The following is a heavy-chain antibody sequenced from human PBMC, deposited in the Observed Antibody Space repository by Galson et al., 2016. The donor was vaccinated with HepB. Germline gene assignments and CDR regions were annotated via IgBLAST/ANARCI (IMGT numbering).Heavy chain of an antibody. D-gene: IGHD2-21*02. Sequence: SETLSLTCTVSGGSLNRNAYYWDWIRQPPGKGLEWIGTIYYSGNTYYNPSLKSRVTISVDTSKNQFSLELSSATAADTAVYYCARHRTYGDSPAAFEIWGRGTMVAVSS. CDR1: GGSLNRNAYY. V-gene: IGHV4-39*01. J-gene: IGHJ3*02. CDR2: IYYSGNT. CDR3: ARHRTYGDSPAAFEI.